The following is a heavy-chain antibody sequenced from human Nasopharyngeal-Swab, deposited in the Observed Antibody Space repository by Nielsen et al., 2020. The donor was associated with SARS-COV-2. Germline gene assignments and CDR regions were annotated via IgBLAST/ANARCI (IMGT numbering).Heavy chain of an antibody. J-gene: IGHJ6*02. V-gene: IGHV5-51*01. CDR2: IYPGDSNT. Sequence: GESLKISWKGSGYSFTTYWIGWVRQMPGKGLEWMGIIYPGDSNTRYSPSFQAQVTISVDKYSSTAYLQWSSLKASDTAIYYCARPMRPMGHYYFGMDVWGQGTTVTVSS. CDR1: GYSFTTYW. D-gene: IGHD1-26*01. CDR3: ARPMRPMGHYYFGMDV.